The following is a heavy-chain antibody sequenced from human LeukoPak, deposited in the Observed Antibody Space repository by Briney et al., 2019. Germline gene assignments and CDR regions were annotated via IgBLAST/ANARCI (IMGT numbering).Heavy chain of an antibody. CDR3: ATRRDAYPIDY. D-gene: IGHD5-24*01. Sequence: GESLKISCRGSGYSFTTNWIGWVRQMPGKGLEWVGIIYPADSDARYSPSFRGHVTISADKSISTAYLQWSSLKASDTALYFCATRRDAYPIDYWGLGTLITVSS. CDR2: IYPADSDA. J-gene: IGHJ4*02. CDR1: GYSFTTNW. V-gene: IGHV5-51*01.